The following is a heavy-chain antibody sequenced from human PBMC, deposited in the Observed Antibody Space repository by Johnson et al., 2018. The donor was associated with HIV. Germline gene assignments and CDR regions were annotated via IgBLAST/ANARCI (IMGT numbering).Heavy chain of an antibody. CDR3: TIDAKLRPLDGPDDAFDI. Sequence: VQLVESGGGLVKPGGSLRLSCAASGFTFSNAWMSWVRQAPGKGLEWVGRIKSKTDGETTDYAAPVKGRFTISRDDSKNTLYLQMNSLKTEDTAVYYCTIDAKLRPLDGPDDAFDIWGQGTMVTVSS. J-gene: IGHJ3*02. D-gene: IGHD2-2*03. CDR1: GFTFSNAW. V-gene: IGHV3-15*01. CDR2: IKSKTDGETT.